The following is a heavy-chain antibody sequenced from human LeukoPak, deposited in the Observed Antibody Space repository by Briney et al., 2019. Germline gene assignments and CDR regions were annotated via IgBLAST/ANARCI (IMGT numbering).Heavy chain of an antibody. Sequence: PSETLSLTCAVYGGSFSGNFWSWIRQPPGKGLEWIGEINHSGSTNYNPSLKSRVTISVDTSKNQYSLKLSSVTAADTAVYYCATLRGGEWLPSGYWGQGTLVTVSS. J-gene: IGHJ4*02. D-gene: IGHD6-19*01. CDR1: GGSFSGNF. CDR3: ATLRGGEWLPSGY. CDR2: INHSGST. V-gene: IGHV4-34*01.